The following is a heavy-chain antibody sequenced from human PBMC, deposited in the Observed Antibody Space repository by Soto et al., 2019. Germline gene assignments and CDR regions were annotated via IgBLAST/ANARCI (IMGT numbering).Heavy chain of an antibody. CDR1: GGSISSGGYY. V-gene: IGHV4-31*03. CDR2: IYYSGST. CDR3: ARVDIVVVPAAICYFDY. Sequence: QVQLQESGPGLVKPSQTLSLTCTVSGGSISSGGYYWSWIRQHPGKGLEWIGYIYYSGSTYYNPSLKRRVTISVDTSKNQFSLKLSSVTAADTAVYYCARVDIVVVPAAICYFDYWGQGTLVTVSS. D-gene: IGHD2-2*01. J-gene: IGHJ4*02.